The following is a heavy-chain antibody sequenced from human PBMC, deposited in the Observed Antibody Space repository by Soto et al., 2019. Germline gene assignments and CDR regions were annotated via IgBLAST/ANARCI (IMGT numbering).Heavy chain of an antibody. D-gene: IGHD3-10*01. Sequence: EVQLVESGGGLVQPGGSLRLSCAASGFTFTSYWMVWVRQPPGKGLEWVANIKPDGSEKYYVDSVKGRFTISRANARNSLYLQMNSLRAEDTAVYYCVRDAHRGGDFDYWGQGTLVTVSS. CDR1: GFTFTSYW. CDR3: VRDAHRGGDFDY. J-gene: IGHJ4*02. CDR2: IKPDGSEK. V-gene: IGHV3-7*04.